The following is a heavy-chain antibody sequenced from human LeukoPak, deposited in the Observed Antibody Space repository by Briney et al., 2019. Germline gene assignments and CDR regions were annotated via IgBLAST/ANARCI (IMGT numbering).Heavy chain of an antibody. CDR2: ISGSGGST. V-gene: IGHV3-23*01. CDR1: GFTFRNYW. D-gene: IGHD3-10*01. J-gene: IGHJ4*02. CDR3: AKDHGQGVLWFGELLSMYYFDY. Sequence: PGGSLRLSCAASGFTFRNYWMGWVRQAPGKGLEWVSAISGSGGSTYYADSVKGRFTISRDNSKNTLYLQMNSLRAEDTAVYYCAKDHGQGVLWFGELLSMYYFDYWGQGTLVTVSS.